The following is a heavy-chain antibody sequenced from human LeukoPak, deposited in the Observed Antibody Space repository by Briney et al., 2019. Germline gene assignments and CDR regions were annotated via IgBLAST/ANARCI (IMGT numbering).Heavy chain of an antibody. CDR2: INHSGST. V-gene: IGHV4-34*01. CDR3: ARRPLGGMDV. Sequence: PSETLSLTCAVYGGSFSGYYWSWIRQPPGRGLEWTGEINHSGSTNYNPSLKSRVTISVDTSKNQFSLRLNSVTAADTAVYYCARRPLGGMDVWGQGTTVTVSS. D-gene: IGHD7-27*01. J-gene: IGHJ6*02. CDR1: GGSFSGYY.